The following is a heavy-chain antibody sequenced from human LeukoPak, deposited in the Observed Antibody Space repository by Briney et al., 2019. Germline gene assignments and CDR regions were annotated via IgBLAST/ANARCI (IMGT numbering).Heavy chain of an antibody. J-gene: IGHJ4*02. V-gene: IGHV3-21*01. CDR3: ARASSSWYDTFDY. D-gene: IGHD6-13*01. Sequence: GGSLRLSCAGSGFTFSSYSMNWVRQAPGKGLEWVSSITSGNNYIYYADSMKGRFTLFRDNAQNSLYFQMNRLRAKDTAVDYCARASSSWYDTFDYWGQGTLVTVSS. CDR1: GFTFSSYS. CDR2: ITSGNNYI.